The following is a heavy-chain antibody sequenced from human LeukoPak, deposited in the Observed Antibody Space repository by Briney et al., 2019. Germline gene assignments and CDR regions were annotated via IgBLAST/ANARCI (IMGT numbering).Heavy chain of an antibody. CDR2: INHSGST. D-gene: IGHD3-22*01. CDR1: GGSISGYY. J-gene: IGHJ6*02. V-gene: IGHV4-34*01. Sequence: SETLSLTCTVSGGSISGYYWSWIRQPPGKGLEWIGEINHSGSTNYNPSLKSRVTISVDTSKNQFSLKLSSVTAADTAVYYCARLHYDSSGKETNYYGMDVWGQGTTVTVSS. CDR3: ARLHYDSSGKETNYYGMDV.